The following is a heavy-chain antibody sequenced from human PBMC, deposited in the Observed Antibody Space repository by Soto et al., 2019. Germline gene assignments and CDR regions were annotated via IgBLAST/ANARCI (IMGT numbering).Heavy chain of an antibody. J-gene: IGHJ6*02. CDR3: ARDRTSSIAARNYYYYYGMDV. Sequence: SVKVSCKASGGTFSSYVISWVRQAPGQGLEWMGGIIPIFGTANYAQKFQGRVTITADESTSTAYMELSSLRSEDTAVYYCARDRTSSIAARNYYYYYGMDVWGQGTTVTVSS. CDR2: IIPIFGTA. V-gene: IGHV1-69*13. D-gene: IGHD6-6*01. CDR1: GGTFSSYV.